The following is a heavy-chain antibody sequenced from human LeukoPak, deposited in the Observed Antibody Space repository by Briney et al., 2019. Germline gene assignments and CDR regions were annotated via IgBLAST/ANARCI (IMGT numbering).Heavy chain of an antibody. J-gene: IGHJ4*02. CDR1: GFTLSSYA. Sequence: GSLRLSCAASGFTLSSYAMSWVRQAPGKGLEWVSAISDTGNTYHADSVQGRFTISRDSSKNILFLQMNRLRPEDAAVYYCAKAPVTTCRGAFCYPFDYWGLGTLVTVSS. CDR2: ISDTGNT. CDR3: AKAPVTTCRGAFCYPFDY. D-gene: IGHD2-15*01. V-gene: IGHV3-23*01.